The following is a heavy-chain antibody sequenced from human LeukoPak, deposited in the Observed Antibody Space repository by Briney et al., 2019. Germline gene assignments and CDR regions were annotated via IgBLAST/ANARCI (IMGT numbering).Heavy chain of an antibody. CDR2: ISAYNGNT. CDR3: ARDFTIFGVVTNYYGMDV. J-gene: IGHJ6*02. D-gene: IGHD3-3*01. Sequence: VSVKVSCKASGYTFTSYGISWVRQAPGQGLEWMGWISAYNGNTNYAQKLQGRVTMTTDTSTSTAYMELRSLRSDDTAVYYCARDFTIFGVVTNYYGMDVWGQGTTVTVSS. V-gene: IGHV1-18*01. CDR1: GYTFTSYG.